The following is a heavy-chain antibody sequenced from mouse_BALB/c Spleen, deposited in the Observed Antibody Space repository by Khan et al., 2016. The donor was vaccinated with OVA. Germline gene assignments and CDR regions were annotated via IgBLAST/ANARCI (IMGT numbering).Heavy chain of an antibody. V-gene: IGHV2-6-1*01. Sequence: VQLQESGPGLAAPSQSLSITCTISGFSLTNYGVHWVRQPPGRGLEWLVVIWSDGTTTYNSALKSRLTITKDNSQSQVFLKMNSLQTDDTAIYFCARQPYYHYNIRDYWGQGTSGTVSS. CDR3: ARQPYYHYNIRDY. CDR2: IWSDGTT. D-gene: IGHD2-10*01. CDR1: GFSLTNYG. J-gene: IGHJ4*01.